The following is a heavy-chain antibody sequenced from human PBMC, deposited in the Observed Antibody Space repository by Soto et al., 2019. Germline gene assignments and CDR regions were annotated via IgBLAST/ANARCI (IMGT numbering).Heavy chain of an antibody. CDR3: ARDISPGPWYDSSGPLES. J-gene: IGHJ5*02. Sequence: SETLSLTCTVSGGSISSYYWSWIRQPPGKGLEWIGYIYYSGSTNYNPSLKSRVTISVDTSKNQFSLKLSSVTAADTAVYYCARDISPGPWYDSSGPLESWGQGTLVTVSS. V-gene: IGHV4-59*01. D-gene: IGHD3-22*01. CDR2: IYYSGST. CDR1: GGSISSYY.